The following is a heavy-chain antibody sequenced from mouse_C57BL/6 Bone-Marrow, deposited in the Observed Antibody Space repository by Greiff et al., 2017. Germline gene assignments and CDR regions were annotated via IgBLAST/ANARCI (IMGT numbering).Heavy chain of an antibody. D-gene: IGHD2-3*01. CDR3: AREGMGRFAY. J-gene: IGHJ3*01. V-gene: IGHV1-69*01. Sequence: QVQLQQPGAELVMPGASVKLSCKASGYTFTSYWMHWVKQRPGQGLEWIGEIDPSGSYTNYNQKFKGKSTLTVDKSSSTAYMQLSSLTSEDSAVYYCAREGMGRFAYWGQGTLVTVSA. CDR1: GYTFTSYW. CDR2: IDPSGSYT.